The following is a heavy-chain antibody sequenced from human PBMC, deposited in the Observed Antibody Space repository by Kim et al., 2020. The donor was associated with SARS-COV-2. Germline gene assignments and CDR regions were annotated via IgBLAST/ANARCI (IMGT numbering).Heavy chain of an antibody. V-gene: IGHV3-23*01. J-gene: IGHJ4*02. CDR2: ISGSGGST. D-gene: IGHD3-22*01. Sequence: GGSLRLSCAASGFTFSSYAMSWVRQAPGKGLEWVSAISGSGGSTYYADSVKGRFTISRDNSKNTLYLQMNSLRAEDTAVYYCAKEARGEITMIVVVTPAFDSWGQGTLVTVSS. CDR3: AKEARGEITMIVVVTPAFDS. CDR1: GFTFSSYA.